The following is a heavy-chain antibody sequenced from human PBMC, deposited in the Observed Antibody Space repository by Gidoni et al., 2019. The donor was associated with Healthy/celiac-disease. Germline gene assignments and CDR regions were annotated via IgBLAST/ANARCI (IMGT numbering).Heavy chain of an antibody. V-gene: IGHV4-34*01. Sequence: QVQLQQWGAGLLKPSETLSLTCAVYGGSFSGYYWSWIRQPPGKGLEWIGEINHSGSSNYNPSLKSRVTISVDTSKNQFSLKLSSVTAADTAVYYCARGISSSSAEVFDYWGQGTLVTVSS. D-gene: IGHD6-6*01. CDR3: ARGISSSSAEVFDY. J-gene: IGHJ4*02. CDR2: INHSGSS. CDR1: GGSFSGYY.